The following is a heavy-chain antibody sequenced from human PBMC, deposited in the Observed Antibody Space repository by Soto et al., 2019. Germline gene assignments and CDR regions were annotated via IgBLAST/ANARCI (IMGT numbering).Heavy chain of an antibody. V-gene: IGHV3-33*01. CDR2: IWYDGSNK. CDR3: ARDEGLTAAGTFDY. J-gene: IGHJ4*02. D-gene: IGHD6-13*01. CDR1: GFTFSSYG. Sequence: GGSLRLSCAASGFTFSSYGMHWVRQAPGKGLEWVAVIWYDGSNKYYADSVKGRFTISRDNSKNTLYLQMNSLRAEDTAVYYCARDEGLTAAGTFDYWGQGTLVTVSS.